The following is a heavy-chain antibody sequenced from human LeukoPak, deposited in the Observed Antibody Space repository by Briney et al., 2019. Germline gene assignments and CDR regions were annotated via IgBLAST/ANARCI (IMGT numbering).Heavy chain of an antibody. CDR2: SIPIFGTA. V-gene: IGHV1-69*05. J-gene: IGHJ3*02. Sequence: GASVKVSCKASGGTWSSYAISWVRQAPGQGLEWMGGSIPIFGTANYAQKFQGRVTITTDESTSTAYMELSSLRSEDTAVYYCARDHGDGYTAGYTFDIWGQGTMVTVSS. CDR1: GGTWSSYA. CDR3: ARDHGDGYTAGYTFDI. D-gene: IGHD5-24*01.